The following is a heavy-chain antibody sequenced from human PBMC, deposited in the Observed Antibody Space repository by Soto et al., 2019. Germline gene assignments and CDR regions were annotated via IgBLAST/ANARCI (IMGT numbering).Heavy chain of an antibody. D-gene: IGHD3-10*01. J-gene: IGHJ4*02. V-gene: IGHV3-33*08. CDR2: IWSDGTKK. CDR1: GFTFSNYA. CDR3: ARDNRHYFGSGSYPFDY. Sequence: QVQLVESGGGVVQPGRSLRLSCGASGFTFSNYAMHWVRQAPGKGLEWVAVIWSDGTKKYYAESVKGRFTTSRDNSKNTLYLQMNSLRAEDTAVYFCARDNRHYFGSGSYPFDYWGQGTLVTVSS.